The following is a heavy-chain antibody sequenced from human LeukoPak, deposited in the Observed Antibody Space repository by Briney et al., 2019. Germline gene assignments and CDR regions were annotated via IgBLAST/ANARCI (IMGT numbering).Heavy chain of an antibody. D-gene: IGHD3-10*01. CDR3: ARAKFSTYYPQGFYFDY. CDR2: IYTSGST. Sequence: SETLSLTCTVSGGSISSYYWSWIRQPAGKGLDWIGRIYTSGSTNYNPSLKSRVTMSVDTSKNQFSLKLSSVTAADTAVYYCARAKFSTYYPQGFYFDYWGQGTLVTVSS. CDR1: GGSISSYY. V-gene: IGHV4-4*07. J-gene: IGHJ4*02.